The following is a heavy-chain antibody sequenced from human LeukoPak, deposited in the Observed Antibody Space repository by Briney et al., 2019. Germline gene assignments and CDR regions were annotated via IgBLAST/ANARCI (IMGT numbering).Heavy chain of an antibody. D-gene: IGHD5-12*01. CDR1: GYSISSGYS. J-gene: IGHJ4*02. V-gene: IGHV4-38-2*02. CDR2: IYHSGST. CDR3: ARALVATRPRLDY. Sequence: SETLSLTCTVSGYSISSGYSWGWIRPPPGKGLEWIGSIYHSGSTYYNPSLKSRVTISVDTSKNQFSLKLSSVTAADTAVYYCARALVATRPRLDYWGQGTLVTVSS.